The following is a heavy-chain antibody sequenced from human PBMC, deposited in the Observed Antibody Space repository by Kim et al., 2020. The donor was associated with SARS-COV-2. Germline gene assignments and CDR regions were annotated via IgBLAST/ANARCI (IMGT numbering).Heavy chain of an antibody. V-gene: IGHV5-51*01. J-gene: IGHJ6*02. CDR2: IYPGDSDT. D-gene: IGHD2-2*01. Sequence: GESLKISCKGSGYSFTSYLIGWVRQMPGKGLEWMGIIYPGDSDTRYSPSFQGQVTISADKSISTAYLQWSSLKASDTAMYYCARQRYCSSTSCRYYYYYGMDVWGQGTTVTVSS. CDR1: GYSFTSYL. CDR3: ARQRYCSSTSCRYYYYYGMDV.